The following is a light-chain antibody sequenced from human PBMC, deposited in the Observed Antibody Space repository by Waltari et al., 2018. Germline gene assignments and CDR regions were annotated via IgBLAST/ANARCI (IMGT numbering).Light chain of an antibody. Sequence: IQMTQSPSTLSASVGDRVTITCRASQSISSWLAWYQQKPGKAPKLLIYKASSLESGVPSRFSGSGSGTEFTLTISSLQPDDFATYYCQQYNSYPPNTFGQGTKLEIK. CDR3: QQYNSYPPNT. V-gene: IGKV1-5*03. CDR1: QSISSW. CDR2: KAS. J-gene: IGKJ2*01.